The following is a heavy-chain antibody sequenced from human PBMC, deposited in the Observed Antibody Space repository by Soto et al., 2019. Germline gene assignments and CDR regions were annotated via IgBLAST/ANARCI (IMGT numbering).Heavy chain of an antibody. V-gene: IGHV5-51*01. CDR3: ARGVGVRLVYCDY. Sequence: GESLKISCQGSRYTFPNYWIAWVRQMPGKGLDWMGIIDVSDFDTRYSPSFQGQVTISADKSISTAYLQWSSLKASDTAMYYCARGVGVRLVYCDYWGLGTLVTVSS. J-gene: IGHJ4*02. CDR2: IDVSDFDT. CDR1: RYTFPNYW. D-gene: IGHD1-26*01.